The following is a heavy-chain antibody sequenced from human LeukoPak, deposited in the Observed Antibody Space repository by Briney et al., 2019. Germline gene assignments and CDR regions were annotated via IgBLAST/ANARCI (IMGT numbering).Heavy chain of an antibody. Sequence: SETLAPTCAGSGYPNKNSYYWVLIPQPPRKGPELIGSLYHPDSTYYNPSLKSRVTMSVDTSRNQFSLKLSFVTAADTAVYYCARQYDSYFYYYLDLWGTGTTVTVSS. CDR1: GYPNKNSYY. V-gene: IGHV4-38-2*01. J-gene: IGHJ6*03. D-gene: IGHD2-2*01. CDR2: LYHPDST. CDR3: ARQYDSYFYYYLDL.